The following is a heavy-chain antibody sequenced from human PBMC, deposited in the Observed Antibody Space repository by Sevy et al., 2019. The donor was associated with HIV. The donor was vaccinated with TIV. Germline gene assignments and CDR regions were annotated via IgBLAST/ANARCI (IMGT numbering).Heavy chain of an antibody. CDR3: ARDQYYDIGTGLYAMDV. Sequence: SETLSLICSVSGASVSAANDYWSWIRQPPGKGLEWIGNVIYFGSTNYNPSLKSRVTISLDTSKKQFSLKLNSVTAADTAVYYCARDQYYDIGTGLYAMDVWGQGTTVTVSS. CDR2: VIYFGST. V-gene: IGHV4-61*01. CDR1: GASVSAANDY. J-gene: IGHJ6*02. D-gene: IGHD3-9*01.